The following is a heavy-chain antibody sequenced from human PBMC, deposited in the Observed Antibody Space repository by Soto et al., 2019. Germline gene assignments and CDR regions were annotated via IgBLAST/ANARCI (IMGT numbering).Heavy chain of an antibody. CDR3: ARDLGGWLDP. CDR1: GGCCSGYY. Sequence: SGTLYLTCAVYGGCCSGYYWSWIRQPPGKGLEWIGEINHSGSTNYNPSLKSRVTISVDTSKNQFSLKLSSVTAADTAVYYCARDLGGWLDPWGQGALVAVS. V-gene: IGHV4-34*01. D-gene: IGHD1-26*01. CDR2: INHSGST. J-gene: IGHJ5*02.